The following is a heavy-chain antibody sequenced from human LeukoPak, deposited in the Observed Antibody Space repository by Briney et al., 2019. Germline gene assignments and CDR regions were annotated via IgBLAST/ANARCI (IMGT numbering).Heavy chain of an antibody. CDR1: GFTFNKYF. CDR2: IQEDGSEK. CDR3: ARARGYGDYPLSGPLGY. V-gene: IGHV3-7*01. J-gene: IGHJ4*03. D-gene: IGHD4-17*01. Sequence: GGSLRLSCTAAGFTFNKYFMTWVRQAPGEGLEWVANIQEDGSEKNLLDSVKGRFTVSRDNAKNSLYLQMNSLRVEDTAVYYCARARGYGDYPLSGPLGYWGRGTLVTVSS.